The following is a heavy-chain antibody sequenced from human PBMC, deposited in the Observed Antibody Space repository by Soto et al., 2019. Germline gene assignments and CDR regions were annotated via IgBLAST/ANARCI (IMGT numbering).Heavy chain of an antibody. CDR3: AKVRSLRFGPYIDAFDI. J-gene: IGHJ3*02. D-gene: IGHD3-10*01. CDR2: ISGSGGST. Sequence: PGGSLRLSCAASGFTFSSYAMSWVRQAPGKGLEWVSAISGSGGSTYYADSVKGRFTISRDNSKNTLCLQMNSLRAEDTAVYYCAKVRSLRFGPYIDAFDIWGQGTMVTVSS. CDR1: GFTFSSYA. V-gene: IGHV3-23*01.